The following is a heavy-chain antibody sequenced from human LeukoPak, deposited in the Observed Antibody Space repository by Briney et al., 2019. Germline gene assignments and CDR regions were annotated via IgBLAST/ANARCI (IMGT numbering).Heavy chain of an antibody. D-gene: IGHD3-22*01. V-gene: IGHV4-61*02. Sequence: SQTLSLTCTVSGGSISSGSYYWSWIRQPAGKGLEWIGRIYTSGSTNYNPSLKSRVTISVDTSKNQFSLKLSSVTAADAAVYYCARVTTGGYYNCWGQGTLVTVSS. J-gene: IGHJ4*02. CDR1: GGSISSGSYY. CDR3: ARVTTGGYYNC. CDR2: IYTSGST.